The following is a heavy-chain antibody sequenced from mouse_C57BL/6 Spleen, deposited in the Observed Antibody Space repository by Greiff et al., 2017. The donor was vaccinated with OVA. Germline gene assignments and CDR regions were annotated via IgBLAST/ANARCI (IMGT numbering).Heavy chain of an antibody. J-gene: IGHJ1*03. CDR2: INPNNGGT. CDR3: ARNPYFDV. Sequence: EVKLQQSGPELVKPGASVKISCKASGYTFTDYYMNWVKQSHGKSLEWIGDINPNNGGTSYNQKFKGKATLTVDKSSSTAYMELRSLTSEDSAVYYCARNPYFDVWGTGTTVTVSS. V-gene: IGHV1-26*01. CDR1: GYTFTDYY.